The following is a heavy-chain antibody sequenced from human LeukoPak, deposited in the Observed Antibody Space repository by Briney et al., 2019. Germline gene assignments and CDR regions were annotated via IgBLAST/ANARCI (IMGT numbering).Heavy chain of an antibody. J-gene: IGHJ4*02. CDR1: GGSFSGYY. Sequence: SETLSLTCAVYGGSFSGYYWSWIRQPPGKGLEWIGEINHSGSTNNNPSLKSRVTISVDTSKNQFSLKLSSVTAADTAVYYCAREGVGSYYGSGSSVDYWGQGTLVTVSS. CDR2: INHSGST. CDR3: AREGVGSYYGSGSSVDY. D-gene: IGHD3-10*01. V-gene: IGHV4-34*01.